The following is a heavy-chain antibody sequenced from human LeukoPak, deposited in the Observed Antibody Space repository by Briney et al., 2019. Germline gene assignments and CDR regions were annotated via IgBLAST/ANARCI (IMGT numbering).Heavy chain of an antibody. CDR2: ISHSGAT. J-gene: IGHJ4*02. D-gene: IGHD6-13*01. CDR1: GFPFSSYT. V-gene: IGHV3-23*01. Sequence: GGSLRLSCAGSGFPFSSYTINWVRQGPGKGMEWASTISHSGATHYADSVKGRFTISRDNSKNTVFLQMNSLRAEDTALYFCARRSHASPAGYSPFFDSWGQGTLVTVSS. CDR3: ARRSHASPAGYSPFFDS.